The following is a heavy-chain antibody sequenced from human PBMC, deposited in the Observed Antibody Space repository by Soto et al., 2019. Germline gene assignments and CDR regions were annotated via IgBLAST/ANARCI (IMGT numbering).Heavy chain of an antibody. CDR2: VYHDAST. D-gene: IGHD1-7*01. Sequence: QVRLQEAGPGLVKPSGTLSLTCAVSGDSITARNWWTWVRQSPGKGLEWIGEVYHDASTNYNPSLKSRVTISMDTSNNQFSVMLSSVTAADTAIYYCTRDRPELWPSNSHYGIDVWGQGTTVTVSS. V-gene: IGHV4-4*02. CDR3: TRDRPELWPSNSHYGIDV. J-gene: IGHJ6*02. CDR1: GDSITARNW.